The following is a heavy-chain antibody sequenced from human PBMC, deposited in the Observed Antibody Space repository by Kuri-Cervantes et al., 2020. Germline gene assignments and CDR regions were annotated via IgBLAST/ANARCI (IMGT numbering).Heavy chain of an antibody. CDR3: ARNWFHYYDSSGYVVGY. Sequence: ETLSLTCVASGFAFSTCWMSWVRQGPGKGLEWVANIKQGGCEKYYVDSVNGRFTISRDNAKNSLCLQMNSLRAEDTAVYYCARNWFHYYDSSGYVVGYWGQGTLVTVSS. D-gene: IGHD3-22*01. V-gene: IGHV3-7*01. CDR1: GFAFSTCW. CDR2: IKQGGCEK. J-gene: IGHJ4*02.